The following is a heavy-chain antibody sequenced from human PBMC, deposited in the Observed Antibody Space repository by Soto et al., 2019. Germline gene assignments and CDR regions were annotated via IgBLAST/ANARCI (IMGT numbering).Heavy chain of an antibody. CDR2: ISGGASDK. V-gene: IGHV3-7*01. Sequence: EVQLVESGGRLVQPGGSLRLSCAASGFMFSAYWMSWVRQDPGKGLEWVATISGGASDKFYVDSVKGRFTISRDDSKNTLYLQMNSLRDVDTAVYYCVREDWHRYDSWGQGTLVTVSS. CDR3: VREDWHRYDS. CDR1: GFMFSAYW. J-gene: IGHJ4*02. D-gene: IGHD2-21*01.